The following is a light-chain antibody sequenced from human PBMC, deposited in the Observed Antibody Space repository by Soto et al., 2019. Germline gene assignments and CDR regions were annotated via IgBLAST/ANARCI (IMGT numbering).Light chain of an antibody. CDR1: QAISSC. J-gene: IGKJ5*01. CDR3: QQLNTFPRT. CDR2: GSS. Sequence: DIQLTQSPSFLSASVGDRVTITCRASQAISSCLVLYQQKPGKAPKFLIYGSSTLQSGVPSRFSGSGSGTEFTLTISSLQPEDFATYYCQQLNTFPRTFGQGTRLDIK. V-gene: IGKV1-9*01.